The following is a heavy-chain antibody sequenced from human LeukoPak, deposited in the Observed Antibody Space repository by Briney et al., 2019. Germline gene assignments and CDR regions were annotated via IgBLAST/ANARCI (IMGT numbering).Heavy chain of an antibody. CDR2: ISYDGSNK. D-gene: IGHD6-6*01. Sequence: SGGSLRLSCAASGFTFSSYAMHWVRQAPGKGLEWVAVISYDGSNKYYADSVKGRFTISRDNSKNTLYLQMNSLRAEDTAVYYCARVGWWSSSSAEEDYYYYMDVWGKGTTVTVSS. CDR3: ARVGWWSSSSAEEDYYYYMDV. V-gene: IGHV3-30*04. CDR1: GFTFSSYA. J-gene: IGHJ6*03.